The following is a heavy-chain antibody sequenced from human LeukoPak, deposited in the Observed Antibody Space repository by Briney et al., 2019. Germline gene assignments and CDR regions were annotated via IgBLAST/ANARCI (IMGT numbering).Heavy chain of an antibody. V-gene: IGHV1-18*01. D-gene: IGHD4-17*01. J-gene: IGHJ6*02. CDR2: ISAYNGDT. Sequence: ASVKVSCKASGYTFTSYGISWVRQAPGQGFEWMGWISAYNGDTNYAQKLQGRVTMTTDTSTSTAYMELRSLRSDDTAVYYCARVPDYGDYYYYGMDVWGQGTTVTVSS. CDR3: ARVPDYGDYYYYGMDV. CDR1: GYTFTSYG.